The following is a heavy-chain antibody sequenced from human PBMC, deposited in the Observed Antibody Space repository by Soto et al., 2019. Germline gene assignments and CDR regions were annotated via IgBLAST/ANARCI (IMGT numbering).Heavy chain of an antibody. J-gene: IGHJ6*02. CDR1: GFSLSTSGVG. D-gene: IGHD2-15*01. Sequence: QITLKESGPTLVKPTQTLTLTCTFSGFSLSTSGVGVAWIRQPPGKALEWLALIYWDDDKRYRPSLETRLTITKDSSKNQVVLTMTNMDFVDTATDYCAYLPCSGGSCYWFSYSGMDVWGQGTTVTVSS. CDR3: AYLPCSGGSCYWFSYSGMDV. CDR2: IYWDDDK. V-gene: IGHV2-5*02.